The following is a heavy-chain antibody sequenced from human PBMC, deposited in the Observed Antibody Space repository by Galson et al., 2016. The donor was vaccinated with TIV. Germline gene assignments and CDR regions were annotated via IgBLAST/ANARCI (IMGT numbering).Heavy chain of an antibody. D-gene: IGHD3-22*01. Sequence: SVKVSCKVSGYTVTELSMHWVRQTPEKSLEWMGGFDPEDGETIYAQKFQGRVSMTEDTFTDTAYMELISLVSDDTAVYYCATDVVYYYDSSGYSWGQGTLVTVSS. CDR2: FDPEDGET. V-gene: IGHV1-24*01. CDR3: ATDVVYYYDSSGYS. J-gene: IGHJ4*02. CDR1: GYTVTELS.